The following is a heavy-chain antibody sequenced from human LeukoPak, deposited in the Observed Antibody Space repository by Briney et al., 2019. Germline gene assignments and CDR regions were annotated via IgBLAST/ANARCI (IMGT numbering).Heavy chain of an antibody. Sequence: GGSLRLSCAASGFTFSSYSMKWVRQAPGKGLEWVSSISSSSSYIYYADSVKGRFTISRDNAKNSLYLQMTSLRAEDTAVYYCARMNSLRYSSRWFIDYWGQGTLVTVSS. V-gene: IGHV3-21*01. CDR2: ISSSSSYI. CDR1: GFTFSSYS. D-gene: IGHD6-13*01. J-gene: IGHJ4*02. CDR3: ARMNSLRYSSRWFIDY.